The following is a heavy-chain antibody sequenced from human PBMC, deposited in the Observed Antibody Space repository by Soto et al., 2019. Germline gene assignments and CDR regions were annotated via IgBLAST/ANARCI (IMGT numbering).Heavy chain of an antibody. CDR3: ARDLRARNWFDP. V-gene: IGHV1-3*01. CDR2: INAGNGNT. CDR1: GYTFTSYA. J-gene: IGHJ5*02. Sequence: QVQLVQSGAEVKKPGASVKVSCKASGYTFTSYAMHWVRQAPGQRLEWMGWINAGNGNTKYSQKFQGRVTITRDTSVSTAYMELSSLRSEDTAVYYCARDLRARNWFDPWGQGTMVTVSS.